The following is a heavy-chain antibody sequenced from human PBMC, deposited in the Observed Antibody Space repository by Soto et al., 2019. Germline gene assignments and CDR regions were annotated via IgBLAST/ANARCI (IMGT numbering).Heavy chain of an antibody. Sequence: SVKVSCKASGFTFTSSAVQWVRQARGQRLEWIGWIVVGSGNTNYAQKFQERVTITRDMSTSTAYMELSSLRSEDTAVYYCAAVGLSEPDIVVVPAAMGVDYWGQGTLVTVSS. V-gene: IGHV1-58*01. CDR2: IVVGSGNT. CDR3: AAVGLSEPDIVVVPAAMGVDY. J-gene: IGHJ4*02. CDR1: GFTFTSSA. D-gene: IGHD2-2*01.